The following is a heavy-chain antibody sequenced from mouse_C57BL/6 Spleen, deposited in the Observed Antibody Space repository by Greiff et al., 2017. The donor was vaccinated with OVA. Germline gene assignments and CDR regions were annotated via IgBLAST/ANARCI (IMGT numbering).Heavy chain of an antibody. Sequence: VKVVESGPGLVQPSQSLSITCTVSGFSLTSYGVHWVRQSPGKGLEWLGVIWSGGSTDDNAALISRRSISKDNSKSQVFFKMNSLQADDTAIYYCARTSLYWYFDVWGTGTTVTVSS. CDR1: GFSLTSYG. J-gene: IGHJ1*03. CDR3: ARTSLYWYFDV. V-gene: IGHV2-2*01. CDR2: IWSGGST.